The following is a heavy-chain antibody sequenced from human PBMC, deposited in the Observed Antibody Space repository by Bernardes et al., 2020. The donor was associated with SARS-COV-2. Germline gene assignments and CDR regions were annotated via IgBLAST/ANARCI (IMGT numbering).Heavy chain of an antibody. CDR1: GFTFSSYS. Sequence: GGSLRLSCAASGFTFSSYSMNWVRQAPGKGLEWVSSISSSSSYIYYADSVKGRFTISRDNAKNSLYLQMNSLRAEDTAVYYCARDATGYSSSWYLGDSYYYGMDVWGQGTTVTVSS. J-gene: IGHJ6*02. V-gene: IGHV3-21*01. CDR3: ARDATGYSSSWYLGDSYYYGMDV. CDR2: ISSSSSYI. D-gene: IGHD6-13*01.